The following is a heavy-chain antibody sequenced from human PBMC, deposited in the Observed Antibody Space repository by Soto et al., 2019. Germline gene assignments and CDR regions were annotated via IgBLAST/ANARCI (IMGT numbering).Heavy chain of an antibody. V-gene: IGHV1-58*01. J-gene: IGHJ6*02. CDR2: IVVGSGNT. CDR3: AVGYSDYDFAVAGGYYYGMDV. CDR1: GFTFTSSA. Sequence: SVKVSCKASGFTFTSSAVQWVRQARGQRLEWIGWIVVGSGNTNYAQKFQERVTITRDTSTSTAYMELSSLRSEDTAVYYCAVGYSDYDFAVAGGYYYGMDVWGQGTTVTVSS. D-gene: IGHD5-12*01.